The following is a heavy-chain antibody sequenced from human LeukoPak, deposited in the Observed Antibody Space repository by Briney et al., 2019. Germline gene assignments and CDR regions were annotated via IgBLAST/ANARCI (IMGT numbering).Heavy chain of an antibody. J-gene: IGHJ4*02. CDR2: MYYSGST. CDR3: ARRGGDSSGNFDY. CDR1: DGSLSSYY. D-gene: IGHD3-22*01. V-gene: IGHV4-59*08. Sequence: PSETLSLTCTVSDGSLSSYYWSWIRQPPGKGLEWLGYMYYSGSTNYNPSPKSRVTISVDTSKKQFSLRLSSVTAADTAVYYCARRGGDSSGNFDYWGQGTLVTVSS.